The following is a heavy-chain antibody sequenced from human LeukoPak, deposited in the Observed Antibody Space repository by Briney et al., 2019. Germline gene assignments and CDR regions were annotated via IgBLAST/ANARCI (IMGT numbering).Heavy chain of an antibody. V-gene: IGHV3-7*03. J-gene: IGHJ4*02. CDR1: GFTLRNYW. CDR2: INEDGNTK. D-gene: IGHD3-16*01. Sequence: GGSLRLSCAASGFTLRNYWMSWVRQAPRKGLEWVAIINEDGNTKYYVDSLKGRFTISRDNAKNSLYLQMSSLRAEDTAVYYCARDYWRSLEYWGQGTLVTVSS. CDR3: ARDYWRSLEY.